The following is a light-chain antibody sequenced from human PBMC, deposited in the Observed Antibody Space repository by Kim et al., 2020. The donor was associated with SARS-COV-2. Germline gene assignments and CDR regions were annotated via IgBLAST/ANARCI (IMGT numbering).Light chain of an antibody. CDR2: LNSDGSH. J-gene: IGLJ3*02. V-gene: IGLV4-69*01. CDR3: QTWDTGIHV. CDR1: SGHSRNA. Sequence: QAVVTQSPSASASLGASVKLTCTLSSGHSRNAIAWHQQQPERGPRYLMKLNSDGSHTKGDGIPDRFSGSSSGAERYLTISSLQSEDEADYYCQTWDTGIHVFGGGTPLTVL.